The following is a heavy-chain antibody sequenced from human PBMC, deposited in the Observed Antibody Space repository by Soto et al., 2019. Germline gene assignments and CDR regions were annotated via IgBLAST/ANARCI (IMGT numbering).Heavy chain of an antibody. Sequence: GGSLRLSCAASGFTLGSYAMSWVRQAPGKGLEWVSALSGSSGSTYYADSVKGRFTISRDNSKNTLYLQMNSLRAEDTAVYYCAKDTYYHDSSGFYVFDYWGQGTPVTVSS. CDR3: AKDTYYHDSSGFYVFDY. J-gene: IGHJ4*02. CDR1: GFTLGSYA. V-gene: IGHV3-23*01. D-gene: IGHD3-22*01. CDR2: LSGSSGST.